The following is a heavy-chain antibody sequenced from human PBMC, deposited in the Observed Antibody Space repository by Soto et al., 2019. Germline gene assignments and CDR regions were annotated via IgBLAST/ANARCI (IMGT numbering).Heavy chain of an antibody. CDR1: GGSISSGGYY. CDR2: IYYSGST. V-gene: IGHV4-31*03. CDR3: ARDYHDILTGYWRHYYYYGMDV. Sequence: QVQLQESGPGLVKPSQTLSLTCTVSGGSISSGGYYWSWIRQHPGKGLEWIGYIYYSGSTYYNPSLKSRVTISVDTSKNQFSLKLSSVTAADTAVYYCARDYHDILTGYWRHYYYYGMDVWGQGTTFTVSS. J-gene: IGHJ6*02. D-gene: IGHD3-9*01.